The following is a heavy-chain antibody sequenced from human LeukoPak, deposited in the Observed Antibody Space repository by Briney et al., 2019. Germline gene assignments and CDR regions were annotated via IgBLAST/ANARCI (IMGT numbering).Heavy chain of an antibody. Sequence: PGGSLRLSCAASGFTFSSYAMSWVRQAPGKGLEWVSAISGSGGSTYYADSVKGRFTISRDNSKNTLYLQMHSLRAEDTAVYYCAKVYRPAPDAATISHYFDYWGQGTLVTVSS. J-gene: IGHJ4*02. CDR2: ISGSGGST. CDR1: GFTFSSYA. D-gene: IGHD5-24*01. V-gene: IGHV3-23*01. CDR3: AKVYRPAPDAATISHYFDY.